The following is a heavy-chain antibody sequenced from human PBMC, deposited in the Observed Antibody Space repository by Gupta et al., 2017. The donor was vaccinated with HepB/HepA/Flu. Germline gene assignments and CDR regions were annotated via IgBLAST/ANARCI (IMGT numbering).Heavy chain of an antibody. CDR2: IIPILGIA. CDR1: GATFRSYA. Sequence: QVQLGQSGAGVKKPVSSVKVSCKASGATFRSYAISRGRQAPGQGLEWMGRIIPILGIANYAQKFQGRVTITADKSTSTAYMELSSLRSEDTAVYYCARDRLQSRGGVWDWGQGTLVTVSS. CDR3: ARDRLQSRGGVWD. J-gene: IGHJ4*02. D-gene: IGHD3-10*01. V-gene: IGHV1-69*04.